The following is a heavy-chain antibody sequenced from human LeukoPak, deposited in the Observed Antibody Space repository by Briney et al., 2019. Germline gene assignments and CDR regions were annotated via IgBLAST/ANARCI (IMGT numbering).Heavy chain of an antibody. CDR2: IWYDGSNK. CDR1: GFTFSSYG. D-gene: IGHD3-10*01. Sequence: PGGSLRLSCAVSGFTFSSYGMHWVRQAPSKGLEWVAVIWYDGSNKFYADSVKGRFTISRENPKNTLYLQMNSLRAEDTAVYYCARDAYYYGSGSYVDYWGQGTLVTVSS. CDR3: ARDAYYYGSGSYVDY. J-gene: IGHJ4*02. V-gene: IGHV3-33*01.